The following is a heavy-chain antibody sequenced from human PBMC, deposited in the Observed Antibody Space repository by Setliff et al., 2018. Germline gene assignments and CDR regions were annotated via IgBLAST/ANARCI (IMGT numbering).Heavy chain of an antibody. J-gene: IGHJ3*02. V-gene: IGHV4-39*01. D-gene: IGHD2-15*01. CDR1: GDSISSSSYY. CDR3: ARLPGYCNGGNCYGYYTFDI. Sequence: SETLSLTCSVSGDSISSSSYYWGWIRQPPGKGLEWIGSINYSGITDYSPSLKSRVIVSVDTSKNQFSLKLSSVTAADTAVYYCARLPGYCNGGNCYGYYTFDIWGQGTMVTVSS. CDR2: INYSGIT.